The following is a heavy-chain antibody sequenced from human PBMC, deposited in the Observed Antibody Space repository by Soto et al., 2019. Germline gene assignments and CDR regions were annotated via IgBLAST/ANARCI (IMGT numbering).Heavy chain of an antibody. V-gene: IGHV3-23*01. CDR1: GFSFSTYA. CDR3: ASFDFWSGYFRGY. CDR2: IDGRGYST. J-gene: IGHJ4*02. D-gene: IGHD3-3*01. Sequence: GGSLRLSCAASGFSFSTYAMSWVRQAPGKGLEWVSVIDGRGYSTYYADSVKGRFTISRDNSKNTLLLQMNSLRAEDTAVYYCASFDFWSGYFRGYWGQGTPVTVSS.